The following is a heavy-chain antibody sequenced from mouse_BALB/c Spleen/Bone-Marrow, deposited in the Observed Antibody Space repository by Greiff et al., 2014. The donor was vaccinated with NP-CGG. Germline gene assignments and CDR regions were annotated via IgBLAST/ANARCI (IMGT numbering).Heavy chain of an antibody. Sequence: VQLQQSGAEIVRPGALVKLSCKASGFNIKDYYMQWVKQRPEQGLEWIGWIDPENGNTIYDPKFQGKASITADISSNTAYLQLSSLTSEDTAVYYCARGDGYAMDYWGQGTSVTVSS. CDR2: IDPENGNT. CDR3: ARGDGYAMDY. CDR1: GFNIKDYY. J-gene: IGHJ4*01. V-gene: IGHV14-1*02.